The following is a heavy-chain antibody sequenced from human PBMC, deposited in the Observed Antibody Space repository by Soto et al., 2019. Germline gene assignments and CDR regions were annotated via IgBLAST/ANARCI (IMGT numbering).Heavy chain of an antibody. CDR3: ARAYGSGAYYYYGMDV. CDR1: GGTFSSYT. CDR2: IIPILGIA. V-gene: IGHV1-69*02. D-gene: IGHD3-10*01. J-gene: IGHJ6*02. Sequence: SVKVSCKASGGTFSSYTISWVRQAPGQGLEWMGRIIPILGIANYAQKFQGRVTITADKSTSTAYMELSSLRSEDTAVYYCARAYGSGAYYYYGMDVWGQGTTVTVSS.